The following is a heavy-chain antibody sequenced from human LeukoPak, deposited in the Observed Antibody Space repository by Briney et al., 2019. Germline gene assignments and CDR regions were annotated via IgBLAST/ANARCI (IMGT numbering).Heavy chain of an antibody. D-gene: IGHD4-23*01. V-gene: IGHV4-39*07. CDR1: GGSISSSSYY. CDR2: IYYSGST. Sequence: SETLSLTCTVSGGSISSSSYYWGWIRQPPGKGLEWIGSIYYSGSTYYNPSLKSRVTISVDTSKNQFSLKLSSVTAADTAVYYCAGAVVTLTAYFDYWGQGTLVTVSS. CDR3: AGAVVTLTAYFDY. J-gene: IGHJ4*02.